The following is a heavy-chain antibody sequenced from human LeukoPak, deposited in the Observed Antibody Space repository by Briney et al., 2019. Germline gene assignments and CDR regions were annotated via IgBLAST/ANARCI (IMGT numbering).Heavy chain of an antibody. V-gene: IGHV4-59*01. CDR3: ARGGVVVPAAIGSYYMDV. CDR1: GGSISSYY. D-gene: IGHD2-2*01. J-gene: IGHJ6*03. Sequence: PSETLSLTCTVSGGSISSYYWSWIRQPPGKGLERIGYIYYSGSTNYNPSLKSRVTISVDTSKNQFSLKLSSVTAADTAVYYCARGGVVVPAAIGSYYMDVWGKGTTVTVSS. CDR2: IYYSGST.